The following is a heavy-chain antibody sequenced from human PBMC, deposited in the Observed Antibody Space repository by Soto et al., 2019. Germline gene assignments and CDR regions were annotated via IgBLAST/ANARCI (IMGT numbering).Heavy chain of an antibody. CDR2: INPSGGST. CDR1: GYTFTSYY. V-gene: IGHV1-46*01. D-gene: IGHD3-10*01. Sequence: ASVKVSCKASGYTFTSYYMHWVRQAPGQGLEWMGIINPSGGSTSYAQKFQGRVTMTRDTSTSTVYMELSSLRSEDTAVYYCARDGPYYGSGSYYNNYYYYGMDVWGQGTTVTSP. J-gene: IGHJ6*02. CDR3: ARDGPYYGSGSYYNNYYYYGMDV.